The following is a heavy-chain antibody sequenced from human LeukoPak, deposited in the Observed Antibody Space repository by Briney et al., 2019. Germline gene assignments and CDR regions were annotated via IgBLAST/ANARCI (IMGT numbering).Heavy chain of an antibody. Sequence: GRSLRLSCAASGFTFSSYGMHWVRQAPGKGLEWVAVIWYDGSNKYYADSVEGRFTISRDNSKNTLYLQMNSLRAEDTAVYYCARSRSTVAPHDAFDIWGQGTMVTVSS. D-gene: IGHD4-23*01. CDR2: IWYDGSNK. V-gene: IGHV3-33*01. J-gene: IGHJ3*02. CDR1: GFTFSSYG. CDR3: ARSRSTVAPHDAFDI.